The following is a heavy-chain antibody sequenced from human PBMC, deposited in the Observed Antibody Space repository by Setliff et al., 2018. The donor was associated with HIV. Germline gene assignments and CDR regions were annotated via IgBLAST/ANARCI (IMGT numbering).Heavy chain of an antibody. D-gene: IGHD6-19*01. J-gene: IGHJ4*02. CDR3: ASMERGSGFSNRNYFDY. CDR1: GGSMSSYY. CDR2: IYYTGST. V-gene: IGHV4-59*01. Sequence: SETLSLTCTVSGGSMSSYYWSWIRQPPGKGLEWIGSIYYTGSTDYNPSLMSRVTISLDTPKNQFSLILSSVTAEDTAVYYCASMERGSGFSNRNYFDYWGQGTLVTVSS.